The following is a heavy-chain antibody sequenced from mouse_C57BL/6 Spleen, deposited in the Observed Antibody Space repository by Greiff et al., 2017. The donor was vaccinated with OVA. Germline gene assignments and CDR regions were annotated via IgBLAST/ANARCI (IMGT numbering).Heavy chain of an antibody. V-gene: IGHV1-26*01. D-gene: IGHD1-2*01. J-gene: IGHJ4*01. CDR3: SSSPSYRLYAMDY. Sequence: VQLQQSGPELVKPGASVKISCKASGYTFTDYYMNWVKQSHGKSLEWIGDINPNNGGTSYNQKFKGKATLTVDKSSSPAYMELRSLTSEDSAVYYCSSSPSYRLYAMDYWGQGTSVTVSS. CDR2: INPNNGGT. CDR1: GYTFTDYY.